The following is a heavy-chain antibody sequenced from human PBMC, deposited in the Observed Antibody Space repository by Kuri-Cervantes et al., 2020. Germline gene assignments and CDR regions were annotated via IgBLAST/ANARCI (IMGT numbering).Heavy chain of an antibody. CDR2: INSYGSST. CDR1: GFTFSSYW. V-gene: IGHV3-74*01. CDR3: ARLGVLITYYYGMDV. J-gene: IGHJ6*02. Sequence: GGSLRLSCAASGFTFSSYWMHWVRQAPGKGLVWVSRINSYGSSTSYADSVKGRFTISRDNAKNTLYLQMNSLRAEDTAVYYCARLGVLITYYYGMDVWGQGTTVTVSS.